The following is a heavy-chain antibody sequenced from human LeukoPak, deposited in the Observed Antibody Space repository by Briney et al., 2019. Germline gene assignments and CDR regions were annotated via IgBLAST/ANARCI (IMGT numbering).Heavy chain of an antibody. D-gene: IGHD3-10*01. CDR2: IYYSGNT. CDR1: GGSISSGAYY. CDR3: ARYYGSGSYPFDY. V-gene: IGHV4-30-4*01. J-gene: IGHJ4*02. Sequence: SETLSLTCTVSGGSISSGAYYWSWIRQPPGKGLEWIGYIYYSGNTCYNPSLKSRVTISVDTSKNQFSLQLSSVTAADTAVYYCARYYGSGSYPFDYWGQGTLVTVSS.